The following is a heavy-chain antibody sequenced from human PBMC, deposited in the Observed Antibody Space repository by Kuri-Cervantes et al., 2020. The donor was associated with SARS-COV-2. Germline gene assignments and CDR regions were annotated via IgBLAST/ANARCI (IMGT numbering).Heavy chain of an antibody. CDR1: GGSISSYY. CDR3: ARVGEYSSSLDY. J-gene: IGHJ4*02. CDR2: IYYSGST. V-gene: IGHV4-59*01. D-gene: IGHD6-13*01. Sequence: SETLSLTCTVSGGSISSYYWSWIRQPPGKGLEWIGYIYYSGSTNYNPSLKSRVTISVDTSKNQFSLKLSTVTAADTAVYCCARVGEYSSSLDYWGQGTLVTVSS.